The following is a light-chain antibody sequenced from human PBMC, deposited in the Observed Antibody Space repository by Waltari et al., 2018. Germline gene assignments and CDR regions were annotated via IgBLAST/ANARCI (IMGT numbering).Light chain of an antibody. J-gene: IGKJ2*01. CDR1: QSVGTW. CDR2: MAS. V-gene: IGKV1-5*03. Sequence: DIQMTQSPSTLHASVGDRVTISCRASQSVGTWVAWYQQKPGKAPKLLIYMASTLESGVPSRFSGSGSGTEFTLTISSLQPDDFATYSCQQYSSFSTFGQGTKL. CDR3: QQYSSFST.